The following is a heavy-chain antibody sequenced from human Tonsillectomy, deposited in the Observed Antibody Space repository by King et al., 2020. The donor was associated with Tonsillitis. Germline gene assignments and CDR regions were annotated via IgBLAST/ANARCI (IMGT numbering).Heavy chain of an antibody. CDR2: IYWDDDK. V-gene: IGHV2-5*02. D-gene: IGHD4-17*01. CDR1: GFSLSTSGVG. Sequence: ITLKESGATLVKPTQTLTLTCSFSGFSLSTSGVGVGWLRQPPGKALEWLALIYWDDDKRYSPSLKSVLTITKDTSKNQVVLTMPNVDPVDTATYYCAHKRRIFYGENGTEFDYWGPGILVTVSS. J-gene: IGHJ4*02. CDR3: AHKRRIFYGENGTEFDY.